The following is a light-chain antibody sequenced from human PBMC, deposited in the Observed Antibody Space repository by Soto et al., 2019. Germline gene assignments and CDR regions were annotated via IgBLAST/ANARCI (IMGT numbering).Light chain of an antibody. CDR2: DVT. J-gene: IGLJ2*01. Sequence: ALTQPRSVSGSPGQSVTISCTGTSNDIGIYNFVSWYQQHPGKAPKLVIYDVTARPSGVPDRFSGSKSGTTASLTISGLQAEDEADYYCCSYAGTHTFFGGGTKVTVL. CDR3: CSYAGTHTF. CDR1: SNDIGIYNF. V-gene: IGLV2-11*01.